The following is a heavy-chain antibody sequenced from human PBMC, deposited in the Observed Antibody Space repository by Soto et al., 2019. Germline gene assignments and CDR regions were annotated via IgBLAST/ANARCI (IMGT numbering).Heavy chain of an antibody. Sequence: PGGSLRLSCAASGFTFSSYWMSWVRQAPGKGLEWVANIKQDGSEKYYVDSVKGRFTTSRDNAKNSLYLQMNSLRAEDTAVYYCARDTYYYDSSGYPDAFDIWGQGTMVTVS. V-gene: IGHV3-7*01. J-gene: IGHJ3*02. D-gene: IGHD3-22*01. CDR2: IKQDGSEK. CDR1: GFTFSSYW. CDR3: ARDTYYYDSSGYPDAFDI.